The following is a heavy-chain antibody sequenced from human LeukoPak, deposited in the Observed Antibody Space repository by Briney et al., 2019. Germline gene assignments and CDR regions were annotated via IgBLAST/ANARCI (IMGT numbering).Heavy chain of an antibody. V-gene: IGHV4-59*12. CDR1: GGSISSYC. CDR3: ARDDFEYSVHYGMDV. D-gene: IGHD3-9*01. CDR2: IYYNGST. Sequence: SETLSLTCTVSGGSISSYCWSWIRQPPGKGLELIGYIYYNGSTNYNPSLKSRVTMSVDTSKNQISLRLRFVTAADTAVYYCARDDFEYSVHYGMDVWGQGTAVTVSS. J-gene: IGHJ6*02.